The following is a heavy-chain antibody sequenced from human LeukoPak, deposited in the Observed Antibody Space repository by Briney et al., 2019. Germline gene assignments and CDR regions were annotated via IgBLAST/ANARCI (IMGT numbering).Heavy chain of an antibody. Sequence: RASVKVSCKASGGTFSSYAISWVRQAPGQGLEWMGRIIPIFGAANYAQKFQGRVTITPDKSTSTAYMELSSLRSEDTAMYYCARDLSYGSGSYYDYWGQGTLVTVSS. V-gene: IGHV1-69*06. D-gene: IGHD3-10*01. J-gene: IGHJ4*02. CDR1: GGTFSSYA. CDR3: ARDLSYGSGSYYDY. CDR2: IIPIFGAA.